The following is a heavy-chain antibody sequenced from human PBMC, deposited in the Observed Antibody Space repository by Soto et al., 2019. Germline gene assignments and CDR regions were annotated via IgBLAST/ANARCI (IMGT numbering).Heavy chain of an antibody. J-gene: IGHJ4*01. CDR2: ISGSGGST. D-gene: IGHD3-3*02. Sequence: GGSLKLSCAASGFTFSSYAMSWVRQAPGKGLEWVSAISGSGGSTYYADSVKGRFTISRDNAKNSLYLQMNSLRDEDTAVYYCARDFSRYRYWGQGTLVTVSS. CDR1: GFTFSSYA. V-gene: IGHV3-23*01. CDR3: ARDFSRYRY.